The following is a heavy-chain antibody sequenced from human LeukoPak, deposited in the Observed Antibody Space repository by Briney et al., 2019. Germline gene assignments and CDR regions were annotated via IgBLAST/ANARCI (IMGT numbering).Heavy chain of an antibody. J-gene: IGHJ4*02. Sequence: QSGGSLRLSGAGSGFPFSSYEMNWLRQAPGKGLEWVSHIDSSGITIYYGDSVKGRFTISRDNAKNSIYLQMDSLRVEDTAIYYCARDSVGDLLDYWGQGTPVTVSS. D-gene: IGHD4-17*01. CDR1: GFPFSSYE. V-gene: IGHV3-48*03. CDR2: IDSSGITI. CDR3: ARDSVGDLLDY.